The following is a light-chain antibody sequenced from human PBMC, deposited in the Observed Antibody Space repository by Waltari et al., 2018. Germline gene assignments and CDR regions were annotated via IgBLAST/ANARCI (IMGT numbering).Light chain of an antibody. CDR1: QTVLYADNNNY. CDR3: QQYFGTPVT. Sequence: DFVMTQSPDSLAASPGEKATAHCKCSQTVLYADNNNYLAWYQQKPGQPPKLLIDWASNRQSGVPDRFIGSGSGTDFTLTISSLQPEDVAIYYCQQYFGTPVTFGQGTKLEIK. V-gene: IGKV4-1*01. J-gene: IGKJ2*01. CDR2: WAS.